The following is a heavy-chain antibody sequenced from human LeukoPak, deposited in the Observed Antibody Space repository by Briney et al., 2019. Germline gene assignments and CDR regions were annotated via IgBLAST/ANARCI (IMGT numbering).Heavy chain of an antibody. CDR1: GFTFSSYW. D-gene: IGHD2-2*01. V-gene: IGHV3-23*01. CDR3: AKTYIVVVPAAMDY. J-gene: IGHJ4*02. CDR2: ISGSGGST. Sequence: GGSLRLSCAASGFTFSSYWMRWVRQAPGKGLEWVSAISGSGGSTYYADSVKGRFTISRDNSKNTLYLQMNSLRAEDTAVYYCAKTYIVVVPAAMDYWGQGTLVTVSS.